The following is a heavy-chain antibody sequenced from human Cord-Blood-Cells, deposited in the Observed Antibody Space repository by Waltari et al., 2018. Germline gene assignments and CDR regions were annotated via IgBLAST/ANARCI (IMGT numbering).Heavy chain of an antibody. CDR1: GFTFSSYS. Sequence: EVQLVESGGGLVKPGGSLRLSCAASGFTFSSYSMNWVRQAPGKGRECVSTISSSSIYIDYADSVKGRFTISRDNAKNSLYLQRNSLRAEDTAVYYCARDNSSSSFDYWGQGTLVTVSS. CDR2: ISSSSIYI. D-gene: IGHD6-6*01. J-gene: IGHJ4*02. CDR3: ARDNSSSSFDY. V-gene: IGHV3-21*01.